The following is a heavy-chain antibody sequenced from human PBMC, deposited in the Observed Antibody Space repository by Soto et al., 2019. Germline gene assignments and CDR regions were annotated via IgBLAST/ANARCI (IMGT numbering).Heavy chain of an antibody. CDR3: ARSGVVTLYNWFDP. CDR2: IYYSGST. D-gene: IGHD3-3*01. V-gene: IGHV4-31*03. CDR1: GGSISSGGYY. Sequence: QVQLQESGPGLVKPSQTLSLTCTVSGGSISSGGYYWSWIRQHPGKGLEWIGYIYYSGSTYYNPSLKSRVTISVDTSKNQFSLKLSSVTAADTAVYYCARSGVVTLYNWFDPWGQGTLVTVSS. J-gene: IGHJ5*02.